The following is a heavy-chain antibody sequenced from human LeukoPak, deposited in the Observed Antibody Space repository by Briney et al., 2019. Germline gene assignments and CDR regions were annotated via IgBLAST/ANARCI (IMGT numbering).Heavy chain of an antibody. CDR3: AREVAAAGTLVYYYYYYMDV. V-gene: IGHV4-34*01. CDR2: INHSGST. J-gene: IGHJ6*03. CDR1: GGSFSGYC. Sequence: SETLSLTCAVYGGSFSGYCWSWIRQPPGKGLEWIGEINHSGSTNYNPSLKSRVAISVDTSKNQFSLKLSSVTAADTAVYYCAREVAAAGTLVYYYYYYMDVWGKGTTVTVSS. D-gene: IGHD6-13*01.